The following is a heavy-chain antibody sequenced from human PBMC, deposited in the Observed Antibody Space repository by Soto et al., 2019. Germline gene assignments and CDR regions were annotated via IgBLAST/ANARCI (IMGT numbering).Heavy chain of an antibody. CDR2: VYYSGST. CDR1: VGSIFSSY. D-gene: IGHD2-8*01. V-gene: IGHV4-59*01. CDR3: ASPPAACIWSLS. Sequence: SETLSLTCTVSVGSIFSSYWTWIRQPPGKGLEWIGNVYYSGSTNYNPSLKGRITISVDTSKNQFSLNLSSVTAADTAVYYCASPPAACIWSLSGGQGTRV. J-gene: IGHJ4*02.